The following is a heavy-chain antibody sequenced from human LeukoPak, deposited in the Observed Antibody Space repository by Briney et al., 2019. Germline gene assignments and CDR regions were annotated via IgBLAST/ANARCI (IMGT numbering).Heavy chain of an antibody. Sequence: SETLSLTCAVYGGSFSGYYWSWIRQPPGKGLEWLGEIYHSGSTNYNPSHKSRVTISVDKSKNQFSLKLSSVPAADTAMYYCARKDYGSGSFSRSFDYWGQGTLVTVSS. CDR1: GGSFSGYY. J-gene: IGHJ4*02. CDR3: ARKDYGSGSFSRSFDY. D-gene: IGHD3-10*01. V-gene: IGHV4-34*01. CDR2: IYHSGST.